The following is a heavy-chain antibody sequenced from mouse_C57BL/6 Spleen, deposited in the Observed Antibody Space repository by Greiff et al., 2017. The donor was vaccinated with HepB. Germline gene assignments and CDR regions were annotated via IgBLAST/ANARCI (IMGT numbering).Heavy chain of an antibody. CDR3: ARGRYSNYYFDY. J-gene: IGHJ2*01. V-gene: IGHV1-22*01. D-gene: IGHD2-5*01. CDR2: INPNNGGT. Sequence: VQLQQSGPELVKPGASVKMSCKASGYTFTDYNMHWVKQSHGKSLEWIGYINPNNGGTSYNQKFKGKATLTVNKSSSTAYMELRSLTSEDSAVYYCARGRYSNYYFDYWGQGTTLTVSS. CDR1: GYTFTDYN.